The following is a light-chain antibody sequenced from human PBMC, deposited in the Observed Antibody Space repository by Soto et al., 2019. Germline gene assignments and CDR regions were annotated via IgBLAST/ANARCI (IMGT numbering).Light chain of an antibody. V-gene: IGLV2-11*01. CDR1: TSDVGGYEY. J-gene: IGLJ2*01. Sequence: HSVLTQPRSVSGSPGQSVSISYTGTTSDVGGYEYVSWYQQHPDKAPQLLIFDVTKRPSGVPDRFSGSKSGNTASLTISGLQADDEADYYCCSYAGNYTLIFGGGTKLTVL. CDR2: DVT. CDR3: CSYAGNYTLI.